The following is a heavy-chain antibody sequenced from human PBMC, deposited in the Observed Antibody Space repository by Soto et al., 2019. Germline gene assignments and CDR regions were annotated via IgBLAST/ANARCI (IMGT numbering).Heavy chain of an antibody. CDR3: ASPHRYYDILTGPDRDYFDY. CDR2: IIPIFGTA. J-gene: IGHJ4*02. D-gene: IGHD3-9*01. CDR1: GGTFSSYA. Sequence: GASVKVSCKASGGTFSSYAISWVRQAPGQGLEWMGGIIPIFGTANYAQKFQGRVTITADESTSTAYMELSSLRSEDTAVYYCASPHRYYDILTGPDRDYFDYWGQGTLVTVSS. V-gene: IGHV1-69*13.